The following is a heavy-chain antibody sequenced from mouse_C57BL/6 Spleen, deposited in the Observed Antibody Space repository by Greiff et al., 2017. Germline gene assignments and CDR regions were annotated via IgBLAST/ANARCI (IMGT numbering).Heavy chain of an antibody. CDR3: AVAYYT. Sequence: VKLQQSGPELVKPGASVKISCKASGYAFSSSWMNWVKQRPGKGLEWIGRIYPGDGDTNYNGKFKGKATLTADKSSSTAYMQLSSLTSEDSAVYFCAVAYYTWGQGTLVTVSA. CDR2: IYPGDGDT. V-gene: IGHV1-82*01. D-gene: IGHD2-12*01. J-gene: IGHJ3*01. CDR1: GYAFSSSW.